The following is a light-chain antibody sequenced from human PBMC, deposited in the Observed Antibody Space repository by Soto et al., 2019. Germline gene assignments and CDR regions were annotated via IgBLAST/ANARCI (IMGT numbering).Light chain of an antibody. Sequence: EVVLTQTPGTLSLSPGGRASLSCRASQSVGTYLAWYQQRSGQAPRLLIYGASNRATGIPDRFSGSGSGTDFTLTISRLEPEDFAVYYCQQYGSSPPTFGQGTKVDI. V-gene: IGKV3-20*01. CDR1: QSVGTY. CDR2: GAS. CDR3: QQYGSSPPT. J-gene: IGKJ1*01.